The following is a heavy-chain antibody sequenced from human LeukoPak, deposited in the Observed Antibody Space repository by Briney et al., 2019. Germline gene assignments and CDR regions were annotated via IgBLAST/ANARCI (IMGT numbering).Heavy chain of an antibody. CDR3: ARDGTVYYGSGGWVDWFDP. J-gene: IGHJ5*02. CDR2: ISAYNGNT. CDR1: GYTFTSYG. D-gene: IGHD3-10*01. V-gene: IGHV1-18*01. Sequence: ASVKVSCKASGYTFTSYGISWVRLAPGQGLEWMGWISAYNGNTNYAQKLQGRVTMTTDTSTSTAYMELRSLRSDDTAVYYCARDGTVYYGSGGWVDWFDPWGQGTLVTVSS.